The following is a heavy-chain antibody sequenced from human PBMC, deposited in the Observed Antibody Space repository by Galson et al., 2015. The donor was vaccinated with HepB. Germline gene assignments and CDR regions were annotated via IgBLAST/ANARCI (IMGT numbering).Heavy chain of an antibody. CDR1: GFTFRTSW. J-gene: IGHJ5*02. CDR2: INADGSDE. Sequence: SLRLSCAASGFTFRTSWMTWVRQGPGRGLEWVANINADGSDEFYVDSVKDRFTISRDIAKNSLYLQMNSLRAEDTGVYYCATDGGWFRLDPWGQGTLVTVSS. V-gene: IGHV3-7*01. D-gene: IGHD2-15*01. CDR3: ATDGGWFRLDP.